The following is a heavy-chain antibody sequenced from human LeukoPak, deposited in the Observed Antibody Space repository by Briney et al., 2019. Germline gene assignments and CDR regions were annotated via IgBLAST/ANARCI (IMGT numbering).Heavy chain of an antibody. Sequence: GGSLRLSCAASGFTFSSYGMHWVRQAPGKGLEWVAVISYDGSNKYYADSVKGRFTISRDNSKNTLYLQMNSLRAEDTAVYYCTTEVLPDVWGQGTTVTVSS. D-gene: IGHD1-14*01. CDR2: ISYDGSNK. J-gene: IGHJ6*02. V-gene: IGHV3-30*03. CDR3: TTEVLPDV. CDR1: GFTFSSYG.